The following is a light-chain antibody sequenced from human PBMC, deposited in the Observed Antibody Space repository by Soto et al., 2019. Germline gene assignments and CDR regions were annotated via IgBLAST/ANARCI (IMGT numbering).Light chain of an antibody. V-gene: IGKV1-5*01. CDR3: QQYHDYSPLT. Sequence: DIQMTQSPSTLSASVGDRVTITCRASQSVGTWLAWFQQKPGKAPNLLIYDASSLESGVPSRFSGSGSGTEFTISISSLQADDFATYYCQQYHDYSPLTFGAVTKVEIK. CDR2: DAS. J-gene: IGKJ4*01. CDR1: QSVGTW.